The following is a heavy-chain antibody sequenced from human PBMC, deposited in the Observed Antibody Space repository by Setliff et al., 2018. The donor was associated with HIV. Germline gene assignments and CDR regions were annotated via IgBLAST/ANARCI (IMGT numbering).Heavy chain of an antibody. V-gene: IGHV3-48*03. D-gene: IGHD6-19*01. CDR2: ISSGGGTI. J-gene: IGHJ4*02. CDR3: ARVSRQWLVPDY. Sequence: GGSLRLSCAASGFTFRSYEMNWVRQAPGKGLEWVSYISSGGGTIYYADSVKGRFTISRDNAKNSLYLQMNSLRAEDTAVYYCARVSRQWLVPDYWGQGTLVTVS. CDR1: GFTFRSYE.